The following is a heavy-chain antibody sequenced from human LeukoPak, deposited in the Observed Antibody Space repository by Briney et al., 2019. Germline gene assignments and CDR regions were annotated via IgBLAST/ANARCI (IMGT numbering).Heavy chain of an antibody. CDR2: ISSSSSYI. CDR3: ARDYYDSGAYYPDFDY. Sequence: SGGSLRLSCAASGFTFSIYSMNWVRQAPGKGLEWVSSISSSSSYISYADSVKGRFTISRDNAENSLYLQMNSLRAEDTAVYYCARDYYDSGAYYPDFDYWGQGTLVTVSS. J-gene: IGHJ4*02. D-gene: IGHD3-22*01. V-gene: IGHV3-21*01. CDR1: GFTFSIYS.